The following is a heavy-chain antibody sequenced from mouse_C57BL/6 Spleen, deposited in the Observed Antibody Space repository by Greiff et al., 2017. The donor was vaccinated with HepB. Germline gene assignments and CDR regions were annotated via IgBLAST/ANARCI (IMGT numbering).Heavy chain of an antibody. D-gene: IGHD1-1*01. CDR1: GYAFSSSW. CDR2: IYPGDGDT. Sequence: QVQLKQSGPELVKPGASVKISCKASGYAFSSSWMNWVKQRPGKGLEWIGRIYPGDGDTNYNGKFKGKATLTADKSSSTAYMQLSSLTSEDSAVYFCARLGYYGSSSDYWGQGTTLTVSS. J-gene: IGHJ2*01. V-gene: IGHV1-82*01. CDR3: ARLGYYGSSSDY.